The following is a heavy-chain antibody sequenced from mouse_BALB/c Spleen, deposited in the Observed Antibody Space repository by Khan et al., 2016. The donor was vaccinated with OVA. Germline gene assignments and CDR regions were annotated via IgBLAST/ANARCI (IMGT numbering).Heavy chain of an antibody. V-gene: IGHV1S136*01. CDR2: INPDNAGT. Sequence: VQLQQSGPELVEPGASVKMSCKASGYTFTNYVIHWVKQKPGQGLEWIGYINPDNAGTRYNEKFKDKATLTSDISSTSAYMELLSLTSEDAAVYYCAREASSWDVSFPYWGQGTLVTVSA. D-gene: IGHD4-1*01. J-gene: IGHJ3*01. CDR1: GYTFTNYV. CDR3: AREASSWDVSFPY.